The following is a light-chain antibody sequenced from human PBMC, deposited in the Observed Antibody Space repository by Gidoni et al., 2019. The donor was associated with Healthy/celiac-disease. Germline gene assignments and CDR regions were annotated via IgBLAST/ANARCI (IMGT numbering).Light chain of an antibody. J-gene: IGLJ1*01. Sequence: QSDLTQPASVSGSPGQSITTSCTGTSSDVGGYNYVSCYQQHPGKAPKLMIYEVSNRPSGVSNRFSASTSGNTASLTISGLQAEDDAYYYCSSYTSSSTRVFGTGTKVTVL. CDR2: EVS. CDR3: SSYTSSSTRV. V-gene: IGLV2-14*01. CDR1: SSDVGGYNY.